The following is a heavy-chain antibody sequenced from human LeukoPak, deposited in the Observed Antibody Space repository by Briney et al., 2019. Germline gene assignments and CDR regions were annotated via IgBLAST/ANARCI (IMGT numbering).Heavy chain of an antibody. D-gene: IGHD4-17*01. CDR2: IFYSGST. V-gene: IGHV4-59*01. J-gene: IGHJ4*02. CDR1: GDSISNYY. CDR3: ATGGTGDYTFDS. Sequence: SETLSLTCTVSGDSISNYYWSWIRQPPGKGLEWIGYIFYSGSTNYNPSLKSRVTISVDTSKNQFSLKLSSVTAADTAVYYCATGGTGDYTFDSWGQGTLVTVSS.